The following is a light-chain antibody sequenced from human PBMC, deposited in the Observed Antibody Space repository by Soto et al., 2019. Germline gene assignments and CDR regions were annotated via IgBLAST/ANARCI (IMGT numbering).Light chain of an antibody. V-gene: IGKV3-11*01. CDR2: DAS. Sequence: EIVLTQSPATLSLSPGERATLSCRASQSVSSYLAWYQQKPGQAPRLLIYDASNRATGIPARFSGSGSGTDFTLTISSLEPEYFAVYCCQRCTNWPWPFGQGTKVDVK. CDR3: QRCTNWPWP. J-gene: IGKJ1*01. CDR1: QSVSSY.